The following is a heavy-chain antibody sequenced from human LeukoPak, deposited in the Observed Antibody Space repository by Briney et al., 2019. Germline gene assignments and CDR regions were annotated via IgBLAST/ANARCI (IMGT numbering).Heavy chain of an antibody. Sequence: ASVKVSCKASDYTFTSYGISWVRQAPGQGLEWMGWISAYNGNTNYAQKLQGRVTMTTDTSTSTAYMELRSLRSDDTAVYYCARTTYYYDSSGYYPLRYWGQGTLVTVSS. V-gene: IGHV1-18*01. D-gene: IGHD3-22*01. CDR2: ISAYNGNT. CDR3: ARTTYYYDSSGYYPLRY. CDR1: DYTFTSYG. J-gene: IGHJ4*02.